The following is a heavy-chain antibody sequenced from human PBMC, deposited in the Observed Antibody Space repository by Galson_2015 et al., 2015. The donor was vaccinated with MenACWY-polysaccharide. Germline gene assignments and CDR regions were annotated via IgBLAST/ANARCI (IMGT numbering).Heavy chain of an antibody. CDR3: AKYGIEVAGSLKNHFDY. CDR1: GFTFGSYA. CDR2: ISGSGGST. D-gene: IGHD6-19*01. J-gene: IGHJ4*02. V-gene: IGHV3-23*01. Sequence: SLRLSCAASGFTFGSYAMSWVRQAPGKGLEWVSTISGSGGSTYQADSVKGRFTISRDNSKNTLYLQMNSLRAEDTALYYCAKYGIEVAGSLKNHFDYWGQGTLVTVSS.